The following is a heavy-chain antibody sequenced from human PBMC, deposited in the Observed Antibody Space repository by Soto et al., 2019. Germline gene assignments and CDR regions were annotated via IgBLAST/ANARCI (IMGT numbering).Heavy chain of an antibody. CDR3: AKERISYYYGSGSARHFDY. J-gene: IGHJ4*02. CDR2: ISGSGGST. V-gene: IGHV3-23*01. D-gene: IGHD3-10*01. Sequence: PGGSLRLSCAASGFTFSSYAMSWVRQAPGKGLEWVSAISGSGGSTYYADSVKGRFTISRDNSKNTLYLQMNSLRAEDTAVYYCAKERISYYYGSGSARHFDYWGQGTLVTVSS. CDR1: GFTFSSYA.